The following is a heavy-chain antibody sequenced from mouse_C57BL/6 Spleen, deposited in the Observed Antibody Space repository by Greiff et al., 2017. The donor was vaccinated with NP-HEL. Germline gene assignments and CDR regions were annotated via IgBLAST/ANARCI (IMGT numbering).Heavy chain of an antibody. V-gene: IGHV1-80*01. CDR1: GYAFSSYW. Sequence: VQLQESGAELVKPGASVKISCKASGYAFSSYWMNWVKQRPGKGLEWIGQIYPGDGDTNYNGKFKGKATLTADKSSSTAYMQLSSLTSEDSAVYFCARGSSYLYYFDYWGQGTTLTVSS. CDR3: ARGSSYLYYFDY. CDR2: IYPGDGDT. D-gene: IGHD1-1*01. J-gene: IGHJ2*01.